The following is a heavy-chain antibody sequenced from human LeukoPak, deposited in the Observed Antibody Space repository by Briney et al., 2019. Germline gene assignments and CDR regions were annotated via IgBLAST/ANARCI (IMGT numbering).Heavy chain of an antibody. CDR3: ARDYYDSSGFHPLDY. CDR2: IYTSGST. CDR1: GGPISSYY. J-gene: IGHJ4*02. Sequence: SETLSLTCTVSGGPISSYYWSWIRQPAGKGLEWIGRIYTSGSTNYNPSLKSRVTMSVDTSKNQFSLKLSSVTAADTAVYYCARDYYDSSGFHPLDYWGQGTLVTVSS. V-gene: IGHV4-4*07. D-gene: IGHD3-22*01.